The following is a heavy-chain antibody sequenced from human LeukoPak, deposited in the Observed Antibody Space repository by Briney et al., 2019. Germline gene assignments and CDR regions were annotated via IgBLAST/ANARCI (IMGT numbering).Heavy chain of an antibody. D-gene: IGHD6-19*01. CDR1: GFTFDDYA. Sequence: GGSLRLSCAASGFTFDDYAMHWVRQAPGKGLEWVSGISWNSGSIGYADSVKGRFTISRDNAKNSLYLQMNSLRAEDTALYYCAILPGIAVAGNSYWGQGTLVTVSS. CDR3: AILPGIAVAGNSY. V-gene: IGHV3-9*01. J-gene: IGHJ4*02. CDR2: ISWNSGSI.